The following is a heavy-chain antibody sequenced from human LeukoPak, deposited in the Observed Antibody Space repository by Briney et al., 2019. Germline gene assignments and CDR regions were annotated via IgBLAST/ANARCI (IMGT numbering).Heavy chain of an antibody. CDR1: GGSISSYY. D-gene: IGHD2-15*01. Sequence: SETLSLTCTVSGGSISSYYWSWIRQPPGKGLERIGYIYYSGSTNYNPSLKSRVTISVDTSKNQFSLKLSSVTAADTAVYYCGGQYCSGGSCYENWFDPWGQGTLVTVSS. CDR3: GGQYCSGGSCYENWFDP. V-gene: IGHV4-59*08. CDR2: IYYSGST. J-gene: IGHJ5*02.